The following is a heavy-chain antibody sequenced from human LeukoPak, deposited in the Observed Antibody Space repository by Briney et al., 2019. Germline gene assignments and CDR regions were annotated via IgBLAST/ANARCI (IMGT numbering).Heavy chain of an antibody. CDR2: ISGSVDNT. CDR3: ARKYCSSTTCPFDL. CDR1: GFTFSSYA. V-gene: IGHV3-23*01. D-gene: IGHD2-2*01. Sequence: GASLGLSCAGSGFTFSSYAMAWVRQAPGKGLEWVSAISGSVDNTYYADSVKGRFTISRDNFKNTLYLQMNSLRADDTAVYYCARKYCSSTTCPFDLWGQGTLVTVSS. J-gene: IGHJ4*02.